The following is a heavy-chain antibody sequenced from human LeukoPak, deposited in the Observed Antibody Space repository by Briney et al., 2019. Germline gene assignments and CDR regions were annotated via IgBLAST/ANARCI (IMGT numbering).Heavy chain of an antibody. D-gene: IGHD6-13*01. CDR3: ARDRGIAAAGRSNYFDY. CDR2: ISSSSSYI. J-gene: IGHJ4*02. CDR1: GFTFSSYS. Sequence: PGGSLRLSCAASGFTFSSYSMNWVRQAPGKGLGWVSSISSSSSYIYYADSVKGRFTISRDNAKNSLYLQMNSLRAEDTAVYYCARDRGIAAAGRSNYFDYWGQGTLVTVSS. V-gene: IGHV3-21*01.